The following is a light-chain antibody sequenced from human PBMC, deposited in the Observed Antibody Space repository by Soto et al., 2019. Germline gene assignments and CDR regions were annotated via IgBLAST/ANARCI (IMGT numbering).Light chain of an antibody. Sequence: DIVMTQSPISLPVTPGEPASITCRFSQSLYSNGYNYLDGYLQKPVQSPQLLIYLGSNRASGVPDRFSGSGSGTHFTLKISRVEAEDAGIYYCMQALQALTFGGGNKLE. CDR2: LGS. J-gene: IGKJ4*01. CDR3: MQALQALT. CDR1: QSLYSNGYNY. V-gene: IGKV2-28*01.